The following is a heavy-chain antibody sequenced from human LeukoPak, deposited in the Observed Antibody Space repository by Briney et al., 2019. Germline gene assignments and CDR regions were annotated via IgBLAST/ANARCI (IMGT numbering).Heavy chain of an antibody. CDR3: ARDGSDSSGFDY. D-gene: IGHD3-22*01. Sequence: SVKVSCKASGYTFIGYYIHWVRQAPGQGLEWMGGIIPIFGTANYAQKFQGRVTITADKSTSTAYVELSSLRSEDTAVYYCARDGSDSSGFDYWGQGTLVTVSS. V-gene: IGHV1-69*06. CDR2: IIPIFGTA. CDR1: GYTFIGYY. J-gene: IGHJ4*02.